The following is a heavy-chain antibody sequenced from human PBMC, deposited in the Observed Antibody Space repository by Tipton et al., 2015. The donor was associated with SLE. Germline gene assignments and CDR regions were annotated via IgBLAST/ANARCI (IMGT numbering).Heavy chain of an antibody. D-gene: IGHD3-22*01. CDR3: ARIKTYYYDTSGYPGAFDI. V-gene: IGHV4-59*08. CDR2: IYYRGTT. Sequence: TLFLTCTVSGGSINSHYWSWIRQTPGKGLEWIGYIYYRGTTNYNPSLKSRVTISVDTSKNQFSLKLSSVTAADTAVYYCARIKTYYYDTSGYPGAFDIWGQGTMVTVSS. J-gene: IGHJ3*02. CDR1: GGSINSHY.